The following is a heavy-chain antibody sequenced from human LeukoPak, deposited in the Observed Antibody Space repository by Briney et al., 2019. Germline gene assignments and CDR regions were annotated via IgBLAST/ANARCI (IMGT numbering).Heavy chain of an antibody. CDR2: IGIAGDT. D-gene: IGHD6-6*01. J-gene: IGHJ6*02. V-gene: IGHV3-13*01. CDR3: AGAPPYSSASWGYYGMDV. Sequence: PGGSLRLSCAASGFTFSSYDMHWVRQTIGKGLEWVSSIGIAGDTYYPGSVKGRFTISRENAKNSLYLQMNSLRAGDTAVYYCAGAPPYSSASWGYYGMDVWGQGTTVTVSS. CDR1: GFTFSSYD.